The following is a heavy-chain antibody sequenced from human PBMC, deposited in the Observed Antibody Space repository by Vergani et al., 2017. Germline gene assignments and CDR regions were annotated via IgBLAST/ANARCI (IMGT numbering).Heavy chain of an antibody. Sequence: QVQLQQWGGGLLKPSETLSLTCVVHGGSFTSYHWTGIRQSPGEGLEWVGDIDHTGRPDYNPSLKSRLTMSVDKSRNQFSLTLNSVTDTDTAIYFCARVNTETNGHLYYYYYMDVWGQGTAVTVS. J-gene: IGHJ6*03. CDR3: ARVNTETNGHLYYYYYMDV. D-gene: IGHD4-11*01. V-gene: IGHV4-34*01. CDR1: GGSFTSYH. CDR2: IDHTGRP.